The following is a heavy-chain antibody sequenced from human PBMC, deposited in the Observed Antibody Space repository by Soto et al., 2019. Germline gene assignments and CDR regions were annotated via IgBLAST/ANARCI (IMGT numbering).Heavy chain of an antibody. CDR1: GFTFSSYG. CDR2: ISYDGSNK. J-gene: IGHJ5*02. D-gene: IGHD2-15*01. CDR3: AKQGLPHHNWFDP. Sequence: QVQLVESGGGVVQPGRSLRLSCAASGFTFSSYGIHWVRQAPGKGLEWVAVISYDGSNKYYADSVKGRFTISRDNSKNTLDLQVNSLRAEDTAVYYCAKQGLPHHNWFDPWGQGTLVTVSS. V-gene: IGHV3-30*18.